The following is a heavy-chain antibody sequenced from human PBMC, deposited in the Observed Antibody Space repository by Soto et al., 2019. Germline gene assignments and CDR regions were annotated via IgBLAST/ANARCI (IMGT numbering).Heavy chain of an antibody. CDR3: ARGKAYNLNYPAVRVTRYYYSMAA. V-gene: IGHV4-34*01. CDR2: SNNSGSR. CDR1: GGSLRGCY. Sequence: PSETLSLTCAVYGGSLRGCYWSWIRQPPGKGKEWIGESNNSGSRNYNPSIKSRGTISVDPSKNQFSLKLSSVTAADTAVYYCARGKAYNLNYPAVRVTRYYYSMAAWGKGTTVT. J-gene: IGHJ6*03. D-gene: IGHD1-7*01.